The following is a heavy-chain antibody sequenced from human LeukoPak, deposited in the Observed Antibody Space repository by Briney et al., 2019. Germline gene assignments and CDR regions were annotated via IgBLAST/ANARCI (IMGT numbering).Heavy chain of an antibody. CDR1: GETFSGYY. D-gene: IGHD3-3*01. V-gene: IGHV4-34*01. CDR3: ARGVPVRFLECLCGSYYYGIDV. Sequence: SETLSLCSAASGETFSGYYWRWIRQPPGKGLEWIGEINHSGSTNYNPSLKSRVTISVDSSKTQFSLKLSSVTAADTAVYHCARGVPVRFLECLCGSYYYGIDVWGQGTTVTVSS. CDR2: INHSGST. J-gene: IGHJ6*02.